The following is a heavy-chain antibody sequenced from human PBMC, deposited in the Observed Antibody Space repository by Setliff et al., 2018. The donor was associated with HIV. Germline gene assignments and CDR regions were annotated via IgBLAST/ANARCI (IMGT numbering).Heavy chain of an antibody. CDR1: GGSMRNFY. CDR3: ARVAKDSSFFSASVPAYFDP. V-gene: IGHV4-59*01. CDR2: IHYSGIV. D-gene: IGHD2-2*01. J-gene: IGHJ5*02. Sequence: SETLSLTCTISGGSMRNFYWSWIRQAPGGRLQWIGHIHYSGIVNYSPSLRSRLTISAQTSKNQFSLTLKSVTAADTGLYFCARVAKDSSFFSASVPAYFDPWGHGTLVTVSS.